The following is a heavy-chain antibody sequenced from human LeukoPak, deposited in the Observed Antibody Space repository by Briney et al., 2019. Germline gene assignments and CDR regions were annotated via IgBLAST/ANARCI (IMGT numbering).Heavy chain of an antibody. D-gene: IGHD1-1*01. CDR2: IYSGGST. V-gene: IGHV3-66*02. CDR1: VFTPSSYA. CDR3: ARDGPRLERRPHDAFDI. Sequence: GGSLRLSCAASVFTPSSYAMRSVRPAPGKGLEWVSVIYSGGSTYYTDSVQGRFTISRDNSKNTLYLQMNSLRAEDTAVYYCARDGPRLERRPHDAFDIWGQGTMVTVSS. J-gene: IGHJ3*02.